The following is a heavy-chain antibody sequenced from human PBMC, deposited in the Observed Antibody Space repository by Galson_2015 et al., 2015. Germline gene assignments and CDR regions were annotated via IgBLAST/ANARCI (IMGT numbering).Heavy chain of an antibody. Sequence: CAISGDSVSSHSGAWNWIRQSPSRGLEWLGRTYYRAKWYNDYAASVRRRISISPDIFKNQFSLQLNSVTTAKTAFYYCASTSPYCSSTSYYRNAFDMWGQGTMVTVSS. CDR2: TYYRAKWYN. CDR3: ASTSPYCSSTSYYRNAFDM. D-gene: IGHD2-2*01. CDR1: GDSVSSHSGA. J-gene: IGHJ3*02. V-gene: IGHV6-1*01.